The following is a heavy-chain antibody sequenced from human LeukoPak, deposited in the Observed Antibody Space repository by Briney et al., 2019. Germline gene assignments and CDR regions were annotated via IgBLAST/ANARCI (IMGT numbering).Heavy chain of an antibody. D-gene: IGHD3-22*01. CDR1: GGSISSSSYY. Sequence: SETLSLTCTVSGGSISSSSYYWGWIRQPPGKGLEWIGSIYYSGSTYYNPSLKSRVTISVDTSKNQFSLKLSSVTAADTAVYYCARDYYDSSGYYLYYFDYWGQGTLVTVSS. V-gene: IGHV4-39*02. CDR2: IYYSGST. CDR3: ARDYYDSSGYYLYYFDY. J-gene: IGHJ4*02.